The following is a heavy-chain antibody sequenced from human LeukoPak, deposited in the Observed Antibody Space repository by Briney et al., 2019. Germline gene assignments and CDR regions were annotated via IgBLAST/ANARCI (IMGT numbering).Heavy chain of an antibody. CDR1: GFTFSSYA. V-gene: IGHV3-30-3*01. CDR2: ISYDGSNK. CDR3: ARPNSGWYFDY. J-gene: IGHJ4*02. Sequence: GGSLRLSCAASGFTFSSYAMHWVRQAPGKGLEWVAVISYDGSNKYYADSVKGRFTISRDNSKNTLYLQMNSLRAEDTAVYFCARPNSGWYFDYWGQGTLVAVSS. D-gene: IGHD6-19*01.